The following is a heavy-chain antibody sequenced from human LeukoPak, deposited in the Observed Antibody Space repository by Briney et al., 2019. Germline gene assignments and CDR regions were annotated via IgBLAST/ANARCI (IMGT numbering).Heavy chain of an antibody. D-gene: IGHD3-3*01. J-gene: IGHJ4*02. CDR3: ARGAVDYDFWSGYSFPDY. Sequence: ASVKVSCKASGYTFTGYYMHWVRQAPGQGLEWMGWINPNSGGTNYAQKFQGRVTMTRDTSISTVYMELSRLRSDDTAVYYRARGAVDYDFWSGYSFPDYWGQGTLVTVSS. V-gene: IGHV1-2*02. CDR1: GYTFTGYY. CDR2: INPNSGGT.